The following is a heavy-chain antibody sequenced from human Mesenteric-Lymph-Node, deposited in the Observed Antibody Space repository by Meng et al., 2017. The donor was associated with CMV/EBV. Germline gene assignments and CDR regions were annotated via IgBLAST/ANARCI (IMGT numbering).Heavy chain of an antibody. Sequence: QVQPQEGGAGRLKASETLSITCAGYGGSFSGYYWSWLRQPPGKGLEWIGEINHSGSTNYNRSLKSRVTISVDTSKNQFSLKLSSVTAADTAVYYCARHQRWLKSEGGFNYWGQGTLVTVSS. CDR3: ARHQRWLKSEGGFNY. CDR2: INHSGST. J-gene: IGHJ4*02. D-gene: IGHD4-23*01. V-gene: IGHV4-34*01. CDR1: GGSFSGYY.